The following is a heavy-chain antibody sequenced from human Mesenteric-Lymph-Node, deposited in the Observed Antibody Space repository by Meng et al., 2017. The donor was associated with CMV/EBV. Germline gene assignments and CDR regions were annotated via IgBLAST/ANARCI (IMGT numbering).Heavy chain of an antibody. D-gene: IGHD3-10*01. CDR3: ARVGPGAYGSGSYYNPDY. CDR1: GYTFNKYG. V-gene: IGHV1-18*01. Sequence: GYTFNKYGITWVRQAPGQGLEWMGWINNGNTNYAQKFQGRVTMTTDTSTSTAYMELRSLRSDDTAVYYCARVGPGAYGSGSYYNPDYWGQGTLVTVSS. J-gene: IGHJ4*02. CDR2: INNGNT.